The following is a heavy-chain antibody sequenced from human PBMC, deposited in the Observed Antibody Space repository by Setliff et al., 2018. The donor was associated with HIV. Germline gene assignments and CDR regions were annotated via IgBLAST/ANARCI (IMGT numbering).Heavy chain of an antibody. V-gene: IGHV4-39*01. CDR3: ARHPRHYNILTGYRYYYMDV. Sequence: SETLSLTCAVSGVSISSSSYFWGWIRRPPGTGLDWIGSIYFSGSTNSNPALESRVTISMETSKNQFSLQLTAVTAADTAVDYCARHPRHYNILTGYRYYYMDVWGKGTTVTVSS. J-gene: IGHJ6*03. CDR2: IYFSGST. CDR1: GVSISSSSYF. D-gene: IGHD3-9*01.